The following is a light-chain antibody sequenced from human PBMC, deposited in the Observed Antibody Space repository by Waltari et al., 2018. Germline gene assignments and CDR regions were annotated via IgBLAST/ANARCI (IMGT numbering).Light chain of an antibody. J-gene: IGKJ5*01. Sequence: DIQMTQSPSSLSASVGDRVTITCRASQSISNYLNWCQQKPGKAPKLLTFAASSLQSGVPSRFSGSGSGTDFTLTISSLQPEDFATYYCQQSYSTPITFGQGTRLEIK. CDR2: AAS. CDR1: QSISNY. CDR3: QQSYSTPIT. V-gene: IGKV1-39*01.